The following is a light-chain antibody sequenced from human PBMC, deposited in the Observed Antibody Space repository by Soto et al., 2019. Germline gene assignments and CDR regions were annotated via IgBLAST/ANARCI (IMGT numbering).Light chain of an antibody. CDR2: EGS. Sequence: QSAPTQPASVSGSPGQSITISCIGISSDVGSYNVVSWYQQHPGKAPKLMIFEGSKRPSGVSNRFSGSNSGNTASLTISGLQAEDEADYYCCSYTSTTAFEVFGTGTKVTVL. CDR3: CSYTSTTAFEV. V-gene: IGLV2-23*03. CDR1: SSDVGSYNV. J-gene: IGLJ1*01.